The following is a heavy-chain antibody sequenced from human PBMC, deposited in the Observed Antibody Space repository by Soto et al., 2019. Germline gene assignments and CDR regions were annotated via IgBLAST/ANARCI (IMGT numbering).Heavy chain of an antibody. Sequence: QVQLQQSGPGLVKPSQTLSLTCTVSGGSISYEYYHWTWIRQSPGQGLEWIGYIHYSGSIIYNPSFKRRVTISVDTSKNQFALQLSSVTAADTAVYFCAREDDGGDRDYYGLDVWGQGTTVTVSS. CDR3: AREDDGGDRDYYGLDV. CDR1: GGSISYEYYH. D-gene: IGHD2-21*02. CDR2: IHYSGSI. V-gene: IGHV4-30-4*08. J-gene: IGHJ6*02.